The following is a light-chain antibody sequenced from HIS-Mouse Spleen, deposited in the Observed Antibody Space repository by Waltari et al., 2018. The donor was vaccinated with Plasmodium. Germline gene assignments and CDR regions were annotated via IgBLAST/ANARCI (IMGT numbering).Light chain of an antibody. J-gene: IGLJ2*01. CDR1: KLGDKY. Sequence: QPPSVSVSPGQTASITCSGDKLGDKYACWYQQKPGQSPVLVIYQDSKRPSGIPERFSGSNSGNTATLTISGTQAMDEADYYCQAWDSSTVVFGGGTKLTVL. CDR3: QAWDSSTVV. V-gene: IGLV3-1*01. CDR2: QDS.